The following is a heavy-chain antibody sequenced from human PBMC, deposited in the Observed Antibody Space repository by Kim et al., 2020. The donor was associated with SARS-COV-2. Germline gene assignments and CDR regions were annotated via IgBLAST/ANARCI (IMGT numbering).Heavy chain of an antibody. Sequence: GESLKISCQTSGYNFNAYWIGWVRQVPGKGLEWMALIHPADSDTRYSPSFQGQVTMSTDKSISTAYLQWSSLKASDTAIYYCARLFSLYYDDSPSRSYYPTPPNWFDPWGQGTLVTVSS. CDR2: IHPADSDT. CDR3: ARLFSLYYDDSPSRSYYPTPPNWFDP. V-gene: IGHV5-51*01. J-gene: IGHJ5*02. D-gene: IGHD3-10*01. CDR1: GYNFNAYW.